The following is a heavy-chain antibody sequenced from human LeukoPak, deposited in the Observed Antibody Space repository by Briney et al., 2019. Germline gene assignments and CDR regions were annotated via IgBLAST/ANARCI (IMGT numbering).Heavy chain of an antibody. J-gene: IGHJ5*02. CDR2: IYYTGST. V-gene: IGHV4-59*01. D-gene: IGHD3-9*01. Sequence: SETLSLTCTVSGGSISYYYWTWIRQSPGKGLEWIGQIYYTGSTYYNPSLKRRVTISVDTSRNQFSLNLTSVTAAATAVYYCARGGTYNDILSFDPWGQGTLVTASS. CDR3: ARGGTYNDILSFDP. CDR1: GGSISYYY.